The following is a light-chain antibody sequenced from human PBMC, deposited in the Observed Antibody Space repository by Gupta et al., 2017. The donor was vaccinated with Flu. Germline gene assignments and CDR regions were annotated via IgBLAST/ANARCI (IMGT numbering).Light chain of an antibody. CDR2: GAS. CDR3: QQYGRSLWT. V-gene: IGKV3-20*01. J-gene: IGKJ1*01. Sequence: GTLSLSPGESATLSCRASQSVRSNYLAWYQQKPGQAPRLLIYGASSRATGIPDRFSGSGSGTDFTLTISRLEPEDFAVYYCQQYGRSLWTFGQGTKVEIK. CDR1: QSVRSNY.